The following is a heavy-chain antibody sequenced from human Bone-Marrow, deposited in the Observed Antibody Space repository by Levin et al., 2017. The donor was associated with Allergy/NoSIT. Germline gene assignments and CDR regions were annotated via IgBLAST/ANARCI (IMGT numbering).Heavy chain of an antibody. Sequence: GESLKISCAASGFTFSSYWMHWVRQAPGKGLVWVSRINSDGSSTSYADSVKGRFTISRDNAKNTLYLQMNSLRAEDTAVYYCARSYWWRRNGAFDYWGQGTLVTVSS. D-gene: IGHD2-15*01. V-gene: IGHV3-74*01. CDR1: GFTFSSYW. J-gene: IGHJ4*02. CDR3: ARSYWWRRNGAFDY. CDR2: INSDGSST.